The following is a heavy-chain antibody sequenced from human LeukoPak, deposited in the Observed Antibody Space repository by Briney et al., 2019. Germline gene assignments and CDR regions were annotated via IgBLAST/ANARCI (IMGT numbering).Heavy chain of an antibody. J-gene: IGHJ4*02. CDR2: IYYSGST. CDR3: ARVIIKGYYFDY. CDR1: GGSVSSGSYY. Sequence: SETLSLTCTVSGGSVSSGSYYWSWIRQPPGKGLEWIGYIYYSGSTNYNPSLKSRVTISVDTSKNQFSLKLSSVTAADTAVYYCARVIIKGYYFDYWGQGTLVTVSS. D-gene: IGHD3-10*01. V-gene: IGHV4-61*01.